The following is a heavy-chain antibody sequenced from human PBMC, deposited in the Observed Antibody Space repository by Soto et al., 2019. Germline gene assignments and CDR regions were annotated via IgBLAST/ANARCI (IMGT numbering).Heavy chain of an antibody. J-gene: IGHJ4*02. CDR3: AKSSSGWYEGFDY. Sequence: EVQLLESGGGLVQPGGSLRLSCAASGFTFSSYAMSWVRQAPGKGLEWVSAISGSGGSTYYADSVKGRFTISRDNSKNTLYLQMNSLRAEDTAVYYCAKSSSGWYEGFDYWGQATLVTVSS. V-gene: IGHV3-23*01. CDR2: ISGSGGST. CDR1: GFTFSSYA. D-gene: IGHD6-19*01.